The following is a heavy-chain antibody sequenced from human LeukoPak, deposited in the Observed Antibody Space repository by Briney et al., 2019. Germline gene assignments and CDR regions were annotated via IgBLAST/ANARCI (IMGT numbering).Heavy chain of an antibody. D-gene: IGHD2-2*01. CDR1: GFTFSSYS. J-gene: IGHJ4*02. V-gene: IGHV3-21*01. CDR2: ISSGTTYI. CDR3: ARRYCSSTNCYAFDY. Sequence: GGSLRLSCAASGFTFSSYSMNWVRQAPGKGLEWVSSISSGTTYIYYADSVKGRFTISRDNAKNSLYLQMNSLRAEDTAVYYCARRYCSSTNCYAFDYWGQGTLVTVSS.